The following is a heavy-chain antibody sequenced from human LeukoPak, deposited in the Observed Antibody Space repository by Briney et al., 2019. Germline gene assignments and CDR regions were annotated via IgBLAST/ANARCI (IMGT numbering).Heavy chain of an antibody. D-gene: IGHD2-15*01. CDR3: ARHGSYTSRLYYFDY. Sequence: PSETLSLTCTVSGGSINNYYWSWIRQPPGKGLEWIGYIYYSGATNYNPSLKSRVTMSVDTSNNQFSLKLTSVTAADTAVYYCARHGSYTSRLYYFDYWGQGTLVTVSS. V-gene: IGHV4-59*08. CDR1: GGSINNYY. J-gene: IGHJ4*02. CDR2: IYYSGAT.